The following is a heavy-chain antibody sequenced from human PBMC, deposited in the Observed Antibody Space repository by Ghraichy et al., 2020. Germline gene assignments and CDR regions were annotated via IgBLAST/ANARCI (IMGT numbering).Heavy chain of an antibody. CDR2: INHSGST. D-gene: IGHD6-19*01. Sequence: SETLSLTCAVYGGSFSGYYWSWIRQPPGKGLEWIGEINHSGSTNYNPSLKSRVTISVDTSKNQFSLKLSSVTAADTAVYYCARERGIAVARDYYGMDVWGQGTTVTVSS. J-gene: IGHJ6*02. V-gene: IGHV4-34*01. CDR3: ARERGIAVARDYYGMDV. CDR1: GGSFSGYY.